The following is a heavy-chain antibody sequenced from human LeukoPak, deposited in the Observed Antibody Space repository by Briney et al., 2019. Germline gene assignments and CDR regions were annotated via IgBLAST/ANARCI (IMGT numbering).Heavy chain of an antibody. CDR3: AKDTSAWWYDRAYMNV. J-gene: IGHJ6*03. D-gene: IGHD2-15*01. CDR2: ISGSGDKT. CDR1: GFTFSDYA. Sequence: GGSLRLSCAASGFTFSDYAMSWVPQAPREGLEWVSAISGSGDKTFHADSVKGRFTTSRDNSKNTLSLQMSSLRVEDSAVYFCAKDTSAWWYDRAYMNVWGTGTTVTVSS. V-gene: IGHV3-23*01.